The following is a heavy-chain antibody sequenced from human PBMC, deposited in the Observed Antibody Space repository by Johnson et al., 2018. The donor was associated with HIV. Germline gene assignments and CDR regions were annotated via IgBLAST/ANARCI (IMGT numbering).Heavy chain of an antibody. D-gene: IGHD6-19*01. V-gene: IGHV3-66*01. CDR2: IYSGGST. CDR1: GFTVSSTY. J-gene: IGHJ3*02. CDR3: ASGWGIVVSDAFDI. Sequence: VQLVESGGGLVQPGGSLRLSCAASGFTVSSTYMSWVRQAPGKGLEWVSVIYSGGSTYYADSVKGRFTISRDNSKNSLYLQMNSLRAEDTAVYYCASGWGIVVSDAFDIWGQGTMVTVSS.